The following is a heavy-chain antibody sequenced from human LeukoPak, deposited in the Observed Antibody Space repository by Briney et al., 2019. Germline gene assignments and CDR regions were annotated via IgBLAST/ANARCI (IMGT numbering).Heavy chain of an antibody. CDR3: ASPMAWAHNRRDSDY. CDR1: GGSLSSSSYY. CDR2: IYYSGSA. D-gene: IGHD5-24*01. J-gene: IGHJ4*02. Sequence: PSETLSLTRTVSGGSLSSSSYYWGWIRQPPGEGLEWIVSIYYSGSAYYNPSLKSRVSISVDTSKNQFSLKLRSVTAADTAVYYCASPMAWAHNRRDSDYWGLGTLVTVSS. V-gene: IGHV4-39*07.